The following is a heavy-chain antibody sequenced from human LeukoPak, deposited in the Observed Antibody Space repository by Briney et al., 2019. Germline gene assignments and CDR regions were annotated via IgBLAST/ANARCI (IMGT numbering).Heavy chain of an antibody. Sequence: PGGSLRLSCAASGFTVSSNYMSWVRQGPGKGLEWVSVIYSGGSTYYADSVKRRFTISRDNSKNTLYLQMNSLRAEDTAVYYCARDNRYCSGGSCYENWFDPWGQGTLVTVSS. CDR3: ARDNRYCSGGSCYENWFDP. CDR2: IYSGGST. CDR1: GFTVSSNY. J-gene: IGHJ5*02. V-gene: IGHV3-66*01. D-gene: IGHD2-15*01.